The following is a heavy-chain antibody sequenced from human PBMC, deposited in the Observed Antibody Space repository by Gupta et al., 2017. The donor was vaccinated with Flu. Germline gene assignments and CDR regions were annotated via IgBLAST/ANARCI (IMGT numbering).Heavy chain of an antibody. Sequence: MNWVRQAPGKGLEWVSSISSSSSYIYYADSVKGRFTISRDNAKNSLYLQMNSLRAEDTAVYYCARSPVVPAAIRDKNWFDPWGQGTLVTVSS. CDR2: ISSSSSYI. D-gene: IGHD2-2*01. CDR3: ARSPVVPAAIRDKNWFDP. J-gene: IGHJ5*02. V-gene: IGHV3-21*01.